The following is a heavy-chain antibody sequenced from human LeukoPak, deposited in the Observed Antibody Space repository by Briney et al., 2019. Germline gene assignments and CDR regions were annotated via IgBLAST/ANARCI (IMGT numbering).Heavy chain of an antibody. J-gene: IGHJ4*02. CDR1: GFTFSSYA. D-gene: IGHD2-2*02. CDR3: AKEDSYCSSSSCYSFDS. V-gene: IGHV3-23*01. CDR2: ISGSGGST. Sequence: GGSLRLSCAASGFTFSSYAMSWVRQAPGKGLEWVSAISGSGGSTYYADSVKGRFTISRDNSKNTLYLQMNSLRAEDTALYYCAKEDSYCSSSSCYSFDSWGQGTLVTVSS.